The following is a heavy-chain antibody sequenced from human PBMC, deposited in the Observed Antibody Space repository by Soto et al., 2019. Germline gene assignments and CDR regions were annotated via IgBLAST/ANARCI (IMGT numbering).Heavy chain of an antibody. D-gene: IGHD2-15*01. J-gene: IGHJ6*02. CDR2: IKTSAGGGAT. V-gene: IGHV3-15*07. CDR1: GFSFNEAW. Sequence: DVELVESAGGLVKPGGSLRLSCVASGFSFNEAWMNWVRQAPGEGLEWVGRIKTSAGGGATDYAAPVQGRFTISRDDSKNALYLHMNSLRTEDTAIYYCTTGSVEGIWGQGTTVTVSS. CDR3: TTGSVEGI.